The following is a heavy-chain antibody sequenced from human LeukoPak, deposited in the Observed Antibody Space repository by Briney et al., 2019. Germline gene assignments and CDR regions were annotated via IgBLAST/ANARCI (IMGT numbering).Heavy chain of an antibody. J-gene: IGHJ4*02. CDR3: ARDGRGLDY. CDR1: GGSFSGYY. V-gene: IGHV4-34*01. D-gene: IGHD3-10*01. CDR2: INHSGST. Sequence: SETLSLTCAVYGGSFSGYYWSWIRQPPGKGLEWIGEINHSGSTNYNPSLKSRVTISVDTSKNQFSLRLSSVTAADTAVYYCARDGRGLDYWGQGTLVTVSS.